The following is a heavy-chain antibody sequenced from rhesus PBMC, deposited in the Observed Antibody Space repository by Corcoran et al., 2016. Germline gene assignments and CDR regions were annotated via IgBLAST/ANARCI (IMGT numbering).Heavy chain of an antibody. Sequence: EVQLVESGGGLAKPGGSLRLSCAASGFTFSDYYMHWVRQASVKGLELFSRISNGGGSTCYADSGKGRFTISRENAKNTRYLQMNSLRAEDTAVYYCARDSVVDRYRGLDSWGQGVVVTVSS. D-gene: IGHD2-27*01. V-gene: IGHV3-59*01. J-gene: IGHJ6*01. CDR1: GFTFSDYY. CDR2: ISNGGGST. CDR3: ARDSVVDRYRGLDS.